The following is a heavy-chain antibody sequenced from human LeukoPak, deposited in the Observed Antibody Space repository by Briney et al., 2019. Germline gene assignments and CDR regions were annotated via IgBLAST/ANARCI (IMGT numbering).Heavy chain of an antibody. Sequence: GGSLRLSCAASGFTFSSYAMSWVRQAPGKGLEWVSAISGSGGSTYYADSVKGRFTISRDNSKNTLYLQMNSVRVEDTAVYYCARDSSMLRGPLVIYYFDFWGQGTLVTVSS. CDR3: ARDSSMLRGPLVIYYFDF. V-gene: IGHV3-23*01. CDR1: GFTFSSYA. D-gene: IGHD3-10*01. CDR2: ISGSGGST. J-gene: IGHJ4*02.